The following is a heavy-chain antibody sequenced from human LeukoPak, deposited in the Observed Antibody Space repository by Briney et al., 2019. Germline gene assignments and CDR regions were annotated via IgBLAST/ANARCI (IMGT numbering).Heavy chain of an antibody. CDR2: ISAYNGNT. D-gene: IGHD6-6*01. CDR1: GYTFTSYG. Sequence: GASVKVSCKASGYTFTSYGISWVRQAPGQGLEWMGWISAYNGNTNYAQKPQGRVTMTTDTSTSTAYMELRSLRSDDTAVYYCARDRRYSSSPRPFDYWGQGTLVTVSS. J-gene: IGHJ4*02. CDR3: ARDRRYSSSPRPFDY. V-gene: IGHV1-18*01.